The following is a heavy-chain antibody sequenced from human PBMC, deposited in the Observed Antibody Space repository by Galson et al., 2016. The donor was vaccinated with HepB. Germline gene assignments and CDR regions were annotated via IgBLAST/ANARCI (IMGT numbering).Heavy chain of an antibody. Sequence: SLRLSCAASGFAFSGYAMNWVRQAPGEGLKWVSYISSSSRTIYYADSVKGRFTISRDNAKNSLYLQMNSLRDEDTAVYYCARDSLPYISAAGFSCFDYWGQGTLVTVSS. CDR3: ARDSLPYISAAGFSCFDY. CDR2: ISSSSRTI. V-gene: IGHV3-48*02. J-gene: IGHJ4*02. D-gene: IGHD6-13*01. CDR1: GFAFSGYA.